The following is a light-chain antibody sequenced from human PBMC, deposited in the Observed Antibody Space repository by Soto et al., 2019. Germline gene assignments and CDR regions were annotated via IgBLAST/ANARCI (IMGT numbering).Light chain of an antibody. CDR2: AAS. V-gene: IGKV1-27*01. CDR1: QGISNY. Sequence: DIQMTQSSSSLSASVGDRVTITCRASQGISNYLAWYQQKPGKVPKLLIYAASTLQSGVPSRFSGSGSGTDFTLTISSLQPEDVATYYCQKYNSAPTFGPGTKVDIK. CDR3: QKYNSAPT. J-gene: IGKJ3*01.